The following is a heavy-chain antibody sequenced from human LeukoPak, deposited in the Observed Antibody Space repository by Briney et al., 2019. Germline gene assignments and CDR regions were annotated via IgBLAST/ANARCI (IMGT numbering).Heavy chain of an antibody. V-gene: IGHV3-33*06. CDR3: VKDEVYLDSGGYPTPDTTLDY. CDR1: GFRFNNYG. J-gene: IGHJ4*02. D-gene: IGHD3-22*01. Sequence: GGSLRLSCAASGFRFNNYGIHWVRQASGKGLEWVAVTWYDGSNKYYADSVRDRFTVSRDNSKNTVYLQMNSLRVEDTAVYYCVKDEVYLDSGGYPTPDTTLDYWGQGTLVTVSS. CDR2: TWYDGSNK.